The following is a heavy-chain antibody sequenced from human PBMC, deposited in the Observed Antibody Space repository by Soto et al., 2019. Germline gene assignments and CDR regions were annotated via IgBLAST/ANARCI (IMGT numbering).Heavy chain of an antibody. CDR2: IIPIFGTA. Sequence: AVKVSCKASGGTFSSYAISWVRQAPGQGLEWMGGIIPIFGTANYAQKFQGRVTITADESTSTAYMELSSLRSEDTAVYYCARVKIAAAGKNYGMDVWGQGTTVTVSS. J-gene: IGHJ6*02. D-gene: IGHD6-13*01. V-gene: IGHV1-69*13. CDR1: GGTFSSYA. CDR3: ARVKIAAAGKNYGMDV.